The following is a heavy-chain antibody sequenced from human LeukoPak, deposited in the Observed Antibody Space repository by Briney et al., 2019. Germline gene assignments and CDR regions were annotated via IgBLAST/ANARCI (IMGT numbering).Heavy chain of an antibody. CDR3: ARFTARAREIDY. CDR2: IYYTGDS. V-gene: IGHV4-59*08. D-gene: IGHD6-6*01. Sequence: SETLSLTCSVSGASISDSYWTWIRQPPGKTLEWIGYIYYTGDSDYNPSLKSRVTMSVDTSKSHLSLKLTSVTAADTAVYYCARFTARAREIDYWGQGILVTVSS. CDR1: GASISDSY. J-gene: IGHJ4*02.